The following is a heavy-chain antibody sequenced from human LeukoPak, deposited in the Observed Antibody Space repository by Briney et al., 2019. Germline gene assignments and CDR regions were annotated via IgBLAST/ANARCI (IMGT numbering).Heavy chain of an antibody. CDR3: AKDWRQFFRGSYFDY. J-gene: IGHJ4*02. CDR2: ISGSGGST. CDR1: GFTFSSYS. Sequence: GGSLRLSCAASGFTFSSYSMSWVRQAPGKGLEWVSAISGSGGSTYYADSVKGRFTISRDNSWNTLYLQMNSLRAEDTAVYYCAKDWRQFFRGSYFDYWGQGTLVTVSS. D-gene: IGHD3-16*01. V-gene: IGHV3-23*01.